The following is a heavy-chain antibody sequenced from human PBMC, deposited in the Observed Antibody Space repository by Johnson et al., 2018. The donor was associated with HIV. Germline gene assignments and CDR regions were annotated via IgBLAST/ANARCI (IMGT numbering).Heavy chain of an antibody. D-gene: IGHD6-19*01. CDR3: AKGGYSGCSVCAFDI. Sequence: QVQLVESGGGVVQPGGSLRLSCAASGFTFSSYGMHWVRQAPGKGLEWVAFIRYDGSNKYYADSVKGRFTISRDNAKNSLYLQMNSLRAEDTAVYYCAKGGYSGCSVCAFDIWGQGTMVNVSS. CDR2: IRYDGSNK. V-gene: IGHV3-30*02. CDR1: GFTFSSYG. J-gene: IGHJ3*02.